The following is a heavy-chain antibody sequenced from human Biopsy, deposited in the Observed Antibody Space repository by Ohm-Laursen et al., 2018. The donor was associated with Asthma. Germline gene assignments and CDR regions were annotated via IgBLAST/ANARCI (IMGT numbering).Heavy chain of an antibody. V-gene: IGHV3-30*18. D-gene: IGHD1-26*01. J-gene: IGHJ5*02. CDR3: AKVDPYSGYYFREGARLLWFDP. CDR1: GFTFSTYG. CDR2: ISYDGFNK. Sequence: SLRLSCAASGFTFSTYGMHWVRQAPGKGLEWVAVISYDGFNKDYGDSVKGRFTISRDNSKNTLYLQMNSLTSDDTAVYYCAKVDPYSGYYFREGARLLWFDPWGQGTLVTVSS.